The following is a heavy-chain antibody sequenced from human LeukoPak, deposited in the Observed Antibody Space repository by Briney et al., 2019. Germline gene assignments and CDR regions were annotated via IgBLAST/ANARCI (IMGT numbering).Heavy chain of an antibody. V-gene: IGHV3-30*03. J-gene: IGHJ4*02. CDR3: AREGYSSSSHFFDY. D-gene: IGHD6-6*01. CDR1: GFTFSSYG. Sequence: SGGSLRLSCAASGFTFSSYGMHWVRQAPGKGLEWVAVISYDGSNKYYADSVKGRFTISRDNSKNTLYLQMNSLRAEDTAVYYCAREGYSSSSHFFDYWGQGTLVTVSS. CDR2: ISYDGSNK.